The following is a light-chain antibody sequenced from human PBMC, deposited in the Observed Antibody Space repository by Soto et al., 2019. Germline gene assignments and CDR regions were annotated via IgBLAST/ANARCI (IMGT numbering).Light chain of an antibody. CDR1: QSISSN. Sequence: EIVMTQSPATLSVSPGERATLSCRASQSISSNLAWYQQKPGQAPRLLIYGASTRATGIPARFSASGSGTEFTLTISSLQSEDFAIYYCQQYNNWPPLYTFGQGTKLELK. CDR2: GAS. CDR3: QQYNNWPPLYT. V-gene: IGKV3-15*01. J-gene: IGKJ2*01.